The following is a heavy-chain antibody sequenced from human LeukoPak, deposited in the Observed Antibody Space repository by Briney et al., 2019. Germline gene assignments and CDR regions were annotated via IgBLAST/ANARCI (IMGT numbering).Heavy chain of an antibody. CDR3: ARSGTVTTWNY. CDR1: GGSISSGGYH. Sequence: SETLSLTCTVSGGSISSGGYHWRWIRQHPGKGLEWIGCIYYSGTTYYPPSLTSQVAISVDTSKNQFSVKLSSVTAAGTAVYYCARSGTVTTWNYWGQGTLVTVSS. V-gene: IGHV4-31*01. D-gene: IGHD4-17*01. CDR2: IYYSGTT. J-gene: IGHJ4*02.